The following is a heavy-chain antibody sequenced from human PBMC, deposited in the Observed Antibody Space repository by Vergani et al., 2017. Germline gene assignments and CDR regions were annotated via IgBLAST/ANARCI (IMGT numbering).Heavy chain of an antibody. J-gene: IGHJ4*02. CDR2: IKSKTDGGTT. CDR3: TTDWYYYDSSGYAYYYFDY. D-gene: IGHD3-22*01. V-gene: IGHV3-15*01. Sequence: EVQLVESGGGLVQPGGSLRLSCAASGFTFSNAWMSWVRQAPGKGLEWVGRIKSKTDGGTTDYAAPVKGRFTISRDDSKNTLYLQMNSLKTEDTAVYYCTTDWYYYDSSGYAYYYFDYWGQGTLVTVSS. CDR1: GFTFSNAW.